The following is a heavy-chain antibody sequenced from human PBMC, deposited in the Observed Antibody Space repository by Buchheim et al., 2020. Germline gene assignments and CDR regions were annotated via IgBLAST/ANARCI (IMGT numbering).Heavy chain of an antibody. Sequence: QVQLVQSGAEVKKPGASVKVSCKASGYTFTSYYMHWVRQAPGQGLEWMGIINPSGGSTSYAQKFQGRVTMTRDTSTSTVYMELSSLRSEDTAVYYCARAYYYDFWSGYYKDYYYYYGMDVWGQGTT. CDR2: INPSGGST. CDR1: GYTFTSYY. V-gene: IGHV1-46*01. CDR3: ARAYYYDFWSGYYKDYYYYYGMDV. J-gene: IGHJ6*02. D-gene: IGHD3-3*01.